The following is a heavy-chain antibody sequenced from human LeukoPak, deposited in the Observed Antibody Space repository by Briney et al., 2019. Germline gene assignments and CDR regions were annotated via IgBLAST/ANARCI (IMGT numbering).Heavy chain of an antibody. CDR1: GFTFSSYW. V-gene: IGHV3-74*01. Sequence: LTGGSLRLSCAASGFTFSSYWMHWVRQAPGKGLVWVSRINSDGSSTTYADSVKGRFTISRGNAKNTQYLQMNSLRAEDTAVYYCSRRAVTGHYGLDIWGQGTMVTVSS. J-gene: IGHJ3*02. D-gene: IGHD6-19*01. CDR2: INSDGSST. CDR3: SRRAVTGHYGLDI.